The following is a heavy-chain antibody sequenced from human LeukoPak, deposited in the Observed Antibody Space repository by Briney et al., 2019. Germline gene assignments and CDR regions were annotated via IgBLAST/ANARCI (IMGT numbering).Heavy chain of an antibody. CDR1: GFTFSSYE. CDR3: ARDNAGRSSGFYYYGMDV. D-gene: IGHD6-19*01. Sequence: GGSLRLSCAASGFTFSSYEMNWVRQAPGKGLEWVSYISSSGSTIYYADSVKGRFTISRDNAKNSLYLQMNSLRAEDTAVYYCARDNAGRSSGFYYYGMDVWGQGTTVTVSS. J-gene: IGHJ6*02. CDR2: ISSSGSTI. V-gene: IGHV3-48*03.